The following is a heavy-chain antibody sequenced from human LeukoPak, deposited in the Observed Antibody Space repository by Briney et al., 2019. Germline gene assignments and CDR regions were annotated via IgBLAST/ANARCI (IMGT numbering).Heavy chain of an antibody. CDR2: IYTSGST. D-gene: IGHD5-18*01. Sequence: SQTLSLTCTVSGGSISSGSYYWSWIRQPAWKGLEWIGRIYTSGSTNYNPSLKSRVTISVDTSKNQFSLKLSSVTAADTAVYYCASGGYSYGSRYYHYMDVWGKGTTVTVSS. CDR3: ASGGYSYGSRYYHYMDV. CDR1: GGSISSGSYY. V-gene: IGHV4-61*02. J-gene: IGHJ6*03.